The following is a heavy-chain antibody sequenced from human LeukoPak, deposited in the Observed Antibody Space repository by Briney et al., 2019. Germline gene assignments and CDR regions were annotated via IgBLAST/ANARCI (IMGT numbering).Heavy chain of an antibody. Sequence: GRSLRLSCAASGFTFSSYGMHWVRQAPGKGLEWVAVISYDGSNEYYADSVKGRFTISRDNSKNTLYLQMNSLRAEDTALYYCAKWKGSNLEASGWYFVYWGQGVLVTVSS. CDR3: AKWKGSNLEASGWYFVY. CDR1: GFTFSSYG. CDR2: ISYDGSNE. D-gene: IGHD6-19*01. V-gene: IGHV3-30*18. J-gene: IGHJ4*02.